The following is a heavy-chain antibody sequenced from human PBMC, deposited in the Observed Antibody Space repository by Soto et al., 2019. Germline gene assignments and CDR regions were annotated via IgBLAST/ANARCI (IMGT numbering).Heavy chain of an antibody. J-gene: IGHJ4*01. D-gene: IGHD6-19*01. Sequence: EVQLLEYGGGLVQPGGSLRLSCAASGFTFSSYAMIWVRQAPGKGLECVSAISGSGGSTYYADSVKGRFTISRDNSKNTLYLQMNSLRVEDTAKYYCAKDLNRSGGWYTCDYWGHGTLVTVSS. CDR3: AKDLNRSGGWYTCDY. CDR1: GFTFSSYA. CDR2: ISGSGGST. V-gene: IGHV3-23*01.